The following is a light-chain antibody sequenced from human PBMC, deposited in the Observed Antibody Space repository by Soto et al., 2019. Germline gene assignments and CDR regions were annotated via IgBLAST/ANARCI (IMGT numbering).Light chain of an antibody. CDR1: QSFRGL. J-gene: IGKJ5*01. V-gene: IGKV3-11*01. CDR2: DAY. Sequence: IVLTQSPGTLSLSPGERATLSCRASQSFRGLLAWYQQKPGQAPRLLIYDAYNRATGIPPRFSGSGSGTDFTFTITSLEPKDSAVYYCQQRHKWPITFGQRTGLEIK. CDR3: QQRHKWPIT.